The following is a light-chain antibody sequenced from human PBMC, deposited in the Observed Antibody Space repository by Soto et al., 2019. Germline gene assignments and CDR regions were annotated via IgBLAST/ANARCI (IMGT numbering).Light chain of an antibody. V-gene: IGKV1-9*01. Sequence: DIQIAQSPSSVSASVGDSFTITCRASQGISSNLAWYQQKPGRAPKLLIFGASTLQSGVPSRFSGSGSGTDFTLTISSLQPEDFATYFCQKRNADPPWTFGQGTKVDIK. CDR3: QKRNADPPWT. CDR2: GAS. CDR1: QGISSN. J-gene: IGKJ1*01.